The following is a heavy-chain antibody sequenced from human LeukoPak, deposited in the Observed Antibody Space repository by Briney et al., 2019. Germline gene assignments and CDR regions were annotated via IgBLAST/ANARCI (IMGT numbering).Heavy chain of an antibody. V-gene: IGHV4-4*02. J-gene: IGHJ6*02. CDR1: GGSISSSNW. CDR3: TRDYSDYYYYYGMDV. Sequence: SGTLSLTCAVSGGSISSSNWWSWVRQPPGKGLEWIGEIYHSGSTYYNPSLKSRVTISVDTSKNQFSLKLSSVTAADTAVYYCTRDYSDYYYYYGMDVWGQGTTVTVSS. CDR2: IYHSGST. D-gene: IGHD2-21*01.